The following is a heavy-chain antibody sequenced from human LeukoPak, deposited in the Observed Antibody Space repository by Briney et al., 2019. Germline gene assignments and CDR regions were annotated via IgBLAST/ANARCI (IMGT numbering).Heavy chain of an antibody. D-gene: IGHD2-15*01. CDR3: AEQSRGNCYSNFDY. Sequence: GGSLRLSCAASGCTFSSYAMSWVRHAPGKGLEWVSAISGSDGSTYSADSVKGRFTISRDNSKNTLYLQMNSLRAEDTAVYYCAEQSRGNCYSNFDYWGQGTLVTVSS. J-gene: IGHJ4*02. V-gene: IGHV3-23*01. CDR2: ISGSDGST. CDR1: GCTFSSYA.